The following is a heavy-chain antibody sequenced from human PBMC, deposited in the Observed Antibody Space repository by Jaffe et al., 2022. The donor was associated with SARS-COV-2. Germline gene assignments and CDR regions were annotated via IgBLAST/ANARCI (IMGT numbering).Heavy chain of an antibody. Sequence: QVQLVESGGGVVQPGTSLRLSCAASGFTFSNYGMHWVRQAPGKGLEWVAVIWYDGSNKYYADSVKGRFTISRDNSKKTLYLQMNSLRAEDTAVYRCARGNYDSSGALDYWGQGTLVTVSS. CDR1: GFTFSNYG. CDR2: IWYDGSNK. J-gene: IGHJ4*02. CDR3: ARGNYDSSGALDY. V-gene: IGHV3-33*01. D-gene: IGHD3-22*01.